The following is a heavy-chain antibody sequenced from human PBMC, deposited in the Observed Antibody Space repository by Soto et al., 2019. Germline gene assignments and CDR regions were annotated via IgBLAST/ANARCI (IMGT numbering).Heavy chain of an antibody. J-gene: IGHJ5*02. D-gene: IGHD2-8*01. CDR3: ARGASYCTNGVCYPNWFDT. CDR2: IYYSGST. CDR1: GGSISSGDYY. V-gene: IGHV4-30-4*01. Sequence: SETLSLTCTVSGGSISSGDYYWSWIRQPPGKGLEWIGYIYYSGSTYYNPSLKSRVTISVDTSKNQFSLKLSSVTAADTAVYYCARGASYCTNGVCYPNWFDTWGQGTLVTVSS.